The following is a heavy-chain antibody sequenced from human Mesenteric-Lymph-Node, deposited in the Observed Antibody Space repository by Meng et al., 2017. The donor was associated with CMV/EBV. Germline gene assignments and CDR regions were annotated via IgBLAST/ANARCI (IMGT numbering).Heavy chain of an antibody. D-gene: IGHD1-26*01. V-gene: IGHV1-8*03. CDR2: MNPNSGNT. CDR1: GYTFTSYD. Sequence: ASVKVSCKASGYTFTSYDINWVRQATGQGLEWMGWMNPNSGNTGYAQKFQGRVTITRNTSISTAYMELSSLGSEDTAVYYCARGSGSLLDAFDIWGQGTMVTVSS. CDR3: ARGSGSLLDAFDI. J-gene: IGHJ3*02.